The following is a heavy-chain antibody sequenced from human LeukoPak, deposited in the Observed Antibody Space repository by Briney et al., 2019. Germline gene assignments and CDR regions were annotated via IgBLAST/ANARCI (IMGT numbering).Heavy chain of an antibody. CDR1: GGSISSGSYY. Sequence: SETLSLTCTVSGGSISSGSYYWSWIRQPAGKGLEWIGRIYTSGSTYYNPSLKSRVTISVDTSKNEFSLKLSSVTATDTAIYYCARQGHSISWLFDYWGQGTLVTVSS. D-gene: IGHD6-13*01. V-gene: IGHV4-61*02. CDR2: IYTSGST. CDR3: ARQGHSISWLFDY. J-gene: IGHJ4*02.